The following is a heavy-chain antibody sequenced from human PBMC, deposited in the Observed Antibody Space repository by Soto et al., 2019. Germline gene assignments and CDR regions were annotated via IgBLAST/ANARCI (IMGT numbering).Heavy chain of an antibody. CDR3: ARSLTGSGRSTYLGY. CDR1: GFTFSSYA. Sequence: EVQLLESGGVLVQPGGSLRLSCAASGFTFSSYALSWVRQAPGKGLEWVSGISGDGATTYYTDSVKGRFTISRDSFTNTVYLQMSTLRAEDSAVSYCARSLTGSGRSTYLGYWRQGTLVNVSS. V-gene: IGHV3-23*01. J-gene: IGHJ4*02. D-gene: IGHD6-19*01. CDR2: ISGDGATT.